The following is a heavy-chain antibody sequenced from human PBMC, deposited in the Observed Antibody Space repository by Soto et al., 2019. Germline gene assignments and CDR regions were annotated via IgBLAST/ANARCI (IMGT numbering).Heavy chain of an antibody. CDR2: IWYDGSNK. D-gene: IGHD2-15*01. V-gene: IGHV3-33*01. J-gene: IGHJ4*02. Sequence: QVQLVESGGGEVQPGRSLRLSCAASGFSFSNYVMHWVRQAPGKGLEWVAGIWYDGSNKYYEDSVKGRFTISRDNSKNTLYLQMNSLRSEDTALYYCARFHSLCGRSNCRIQGGDYWCQGTQVSVSS. CDR3: ARFHSLCGRSNCRIQGGDY. CDR1: GFSFSNYV.